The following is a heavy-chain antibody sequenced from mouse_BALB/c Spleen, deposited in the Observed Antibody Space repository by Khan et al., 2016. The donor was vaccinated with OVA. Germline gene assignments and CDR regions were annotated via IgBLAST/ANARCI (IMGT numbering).Heavy chain of an antibody. J-gene: IGHJ3*01. D-gene: IGHD2-2*01. Sequence: VQLQQSGPELMKPGASVKISCKASGYSFTSYYIHWVMQRHGESLEWIGYIDPFSGGSTYNQKFKGKATLTVDKSSSTAYIHLSNLTSEDSAVDYCTRHGYVAWFTYWGQGTLVTVSA. V-gene: IGHV1S135*01. CDR1: GYSFTSYY. CDR2: IDPFSGGS. CDR3: TRHGYVAWFTY.